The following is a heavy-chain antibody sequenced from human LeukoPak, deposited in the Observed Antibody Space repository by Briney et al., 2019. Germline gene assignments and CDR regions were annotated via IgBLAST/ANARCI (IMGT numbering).Heavy chain of an antibody. CDR2: IYYSGST. V-gene: IGHV4-39*01. CDR3: ASSYYYDSSGYYPNWCDP. D-gene: IGHD3-22*01. Sequence: SETLSLTCTVSGGSISSSSYYWGWIRQPPGKGLEWIGSIYYSGSTYYNPSLKSRVTISVDTSKNQFSLKLSSVTAADTAVYYCASSYYYDSSGYYPNWCDPWGQGTLVTVSS. J-gene: IGHJ5*02. CDR1: GGSISSSSYY.